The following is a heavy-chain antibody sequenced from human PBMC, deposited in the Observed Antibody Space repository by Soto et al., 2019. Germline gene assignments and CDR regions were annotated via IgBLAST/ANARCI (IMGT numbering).Heavy chain of an antibody. CDR2: IYPGDSAT. CDR3: ARHTKLTGDYNAIDI. Sequence: GESLKISCKGSGYSFTSYWIGWVRQIPGKGLEWMGIIYPGDSATRYSPSFQGQVTISADKSISTAYLQWSSLKASDTAMYYCARHTKLTGDYNAIDIWGQGTMVTVSS. CDR1: GYSFTSYW. D-gene: IGHD7-27*01. V-gene: IGHV5-51*01. J-gene: IGHJ3*02.